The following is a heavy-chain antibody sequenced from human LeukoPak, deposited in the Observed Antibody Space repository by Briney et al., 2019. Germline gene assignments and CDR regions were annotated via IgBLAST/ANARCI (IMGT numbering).Heavy chain of an antibody. CDR3: ARHSGYYDSSGYYPHWYFDL. CDR2: IYHSGST. Sequence: SETLSLTCAVSGYSISSGYYWGWIRQPSGKGLEWIGSIYHSGSTYYNPSLKSRVTISVDMSKNQFSLKLSSVTAADTAVYYCARHSGYYDSSGYYPHWYFDLWGRGTLVTVSS. V-gene: IGHV4-38-2*01. J-gene: IGHJ2*01. D-gene: IGHD3-22*01. CDR1: GYSISSGYY.